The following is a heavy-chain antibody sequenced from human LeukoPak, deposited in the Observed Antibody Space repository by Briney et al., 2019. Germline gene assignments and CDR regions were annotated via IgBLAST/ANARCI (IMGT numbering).Heavy chain of an antibody. V-gene: IGHV1-69*05. Sequence: SVKVSRKASGGTFSSYAISWARQAPGQGLEWMGGIIPIFGTANYAQKFQGRVTITTDESTSTAYMELSSLRSEDTAVYYCARDYLGYCSSTSCSINWFDPWGQGTLVTVSS. J-gene: IGHJ5*02. CDR1: GGTFSSYA. CDR3: ARDYLGYCSSTSCSINWFDP. D-gene: IGHD2-2*01. CDR2: IIPIFGTA.